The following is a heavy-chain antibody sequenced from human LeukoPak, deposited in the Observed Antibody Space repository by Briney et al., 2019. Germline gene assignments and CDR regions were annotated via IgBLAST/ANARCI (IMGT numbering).Heavy chain of an antibody. J-gene: IGHJ6*03. CDR1: GFTVSSNY. D-gene: IGHD2-2*01. Sequence: PGGSLRLSCAASGFTVSSNYMSWVRQAPGKGLEWVSVIYSGGSTYYADSVKGRFTISRDNSKNTLYLQMNSLRAEDTAVYYCARYCSSTSPRYYYYMDVWGKGTTVTVSS. CDR2: IYSGGST. V-gene: IGHV3-53*01. CDR3: ARYCSSTSPRYYYYMDV.